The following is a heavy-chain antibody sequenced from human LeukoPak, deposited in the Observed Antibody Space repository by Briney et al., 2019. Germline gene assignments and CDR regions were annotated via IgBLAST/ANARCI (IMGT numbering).Heavy chain of an antibody. CDR2: ISYDGSNK. V-gene: IGHV3-30*03. CDR1: GFTFSSYG. CDR3: ARDRLTNDAFDI. Sequence: GRSLRLSCAASGFTFSSYGIHWVRQAPGKGLEWVAVISYDGSNKYYADSVKGRFTISRDNSKNTLYLQMNSLRAEDTAMYYCARDRLTNDAFDIWGQGTMVTVSS. J-gene: IGHJ3*02. D-gene: IGHD2-8*01.